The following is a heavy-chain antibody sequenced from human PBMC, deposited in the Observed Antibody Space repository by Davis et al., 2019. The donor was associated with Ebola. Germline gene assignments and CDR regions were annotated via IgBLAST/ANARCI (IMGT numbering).Heavy chain of an antibody. D-gene: IGHD3-10*01. Sequence: GSLRLSCKGSGYSFTSYWISWVRQMPGKGLEWMGIVDPADSETRYSPSFQGQVTISADKSINTAYLQWSSLKASDTAMYYCARGPRSYFRAGGDDYWGQGTLVTVSS. J-gene: IGHJ4*02. CDR2: VDPADSET. CDR3: ARGPRSYFRAGGDDY. V-gene: IGHV5-51*01. CDR1: GYSFTSYW.